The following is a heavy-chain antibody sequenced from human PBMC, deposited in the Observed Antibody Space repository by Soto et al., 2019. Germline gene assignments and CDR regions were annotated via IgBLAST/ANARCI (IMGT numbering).Heavy chain of an antibody. CDR2: IYWDDDK. D-gene: IGHD6-6*01. Sequence: QITLKESGHTLVKPTQMLTLTCTFSGFSLNTRGVGVGWIRQPPGVALEWLALIYWDDDKRYSPSLRSRLTITKDTSKNQVVLTMTTMEPLDTGTYYCAHTYSSSPDDGFDVWGQGTRVTVSS. V-gene: IGHV2-5*02. CDR3: AHTYSSSPDDGFDV. CDR1: GFSLNTRGVG. J-gene: IGHJ3*01.